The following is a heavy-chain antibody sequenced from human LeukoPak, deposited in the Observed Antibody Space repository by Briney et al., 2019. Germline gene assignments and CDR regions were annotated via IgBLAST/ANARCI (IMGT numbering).Heavy chain of an antibody. V-gene: IGHV7-4-1*02. CDR3: ARDGVLITMIEAEGFFDL. D-gene: IGHD3-22*01. CDR1: GYTFTNYA. CDR2: INTDTGSP. Sequence: GASVKVSCKASGYTFTNYAMHWVRQAPGQGLQWMGWINTDTGSPTYAQGFTGRFVFSLDTSVSTAYLQISGLKAEDTAVYYCARDGVLITMIEAEGFFDLWGRGTLVTVSS. J-gene: IGHJ2*01.